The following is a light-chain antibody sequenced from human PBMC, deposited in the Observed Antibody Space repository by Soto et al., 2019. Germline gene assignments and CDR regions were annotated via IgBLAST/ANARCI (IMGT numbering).Light chain of an antibody. CDR1: QSVSSY. J-gene: IGKJ4*01. CDR3: QQRSNGRVT. CDR2: DAS. Sequence: EIVVTQSPATLSLSPGERATLSCRASQSVSSYLAWYQQKPGQAPSLLIYDASKRGTGIPARFSGSGSETDFTLTIGSLEPEDFSVYYCQQRSNGRVTFGGGTNMEIK. V-gene: IGKV3-11*01.